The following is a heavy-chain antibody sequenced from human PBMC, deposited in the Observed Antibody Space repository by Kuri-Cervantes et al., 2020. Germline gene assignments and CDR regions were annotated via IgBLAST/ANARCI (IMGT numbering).Heavy chain of an antibody. Sequence: ASVKVSCKASGYTFTSYYMHWVRQAPGQGLEWMGIINPSGGSTSYAQKFQGRVTMTRDTSISTAYMELSRLRSDDTAVYYCAREALSPLLWSSGSGWFDPWGQGTLVTVSS. D-gene: IGHD3-10*01. CDR3: AREALSPLLWSSGSGWFDP. V-gene: IGHV1-46*01. CDR1: GYTFTSYY. CDR2: INPSGGST. J-gene: IGHJ5*02.